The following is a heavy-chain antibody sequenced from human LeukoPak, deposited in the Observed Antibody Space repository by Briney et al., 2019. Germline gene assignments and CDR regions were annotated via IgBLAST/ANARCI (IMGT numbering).Heavy chain of an antibody. V-gene: IGHV3-7*01. Sequence: GGSLRLSCSASGFTFSSHWMSLVRQAPGKGLEWVAHIKQDGSEKYYVDSVKGRFTISRDNAKNSLYLQMNSLRAEDTAVYYCASDYTYCGGDCYSGYWGQGTLVTVSS. D-gene: IGHD2-21*02. CDR3: ASDYTYCGGDCYSGY. J-gene: IGHJ4*02. CDR1: GFTFSSHW. CDR2: IKQDGSEK.